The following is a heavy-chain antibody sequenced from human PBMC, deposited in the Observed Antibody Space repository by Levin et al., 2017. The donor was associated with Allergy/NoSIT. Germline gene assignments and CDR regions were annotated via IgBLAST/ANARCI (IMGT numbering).Heavy chain of an antibody. Sequence: GGSLRLSCAASGFTVSSNYMSWVRQAPGKGLEWVSVIYSGGSTYYADSVKGRFTISRDNSKNTLYLQMNSLRAEDTAVYYCARLEDSSSYLPPEYFQHWGQGTLVTVSS. V-gene: IGHV3-53*01. D-gene: IGHD6-13*01. J-gene: IGHJ1*01. CDR1: GFTVSSNY. CDR2: IYSGGST. CDR3: ARLEDSSSYLPPEYFQH.